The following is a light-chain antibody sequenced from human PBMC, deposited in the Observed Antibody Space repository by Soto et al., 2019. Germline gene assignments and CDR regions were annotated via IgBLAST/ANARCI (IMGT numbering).Light chain of an antibody. V-gene: IGLV2-14*03. Sequence: QSALTQPASVSGSPXQSITXSCTGTNSDVGGYTYVSWYQQHPGKAPKLMIYDVSNRPSGVSNRFSGSKSGNTASLTISGLQADDEADYYCSSYTSSSTPYVFGTGTKLTVL. CDR1: NSDVGGYTY. J-gene: IGLJ1*01. CDR3: SSYTSSSTPYV. CDR2: DVS.